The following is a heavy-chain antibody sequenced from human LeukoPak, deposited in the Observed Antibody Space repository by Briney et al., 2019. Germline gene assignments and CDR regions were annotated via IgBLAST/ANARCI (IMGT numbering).Heavy chain of an antibody. Sequence: GGSLRLSCAASGFTFSSYEMNWVRQAPGKGLEWVSYISSSGSTIYYADSVKGQFTISRDNAKNSLYLQMNSLRAEDTAVYYCARSHTWWYDWYFDLWGRGTLVTVSS. V-gene: IGHV3-48*03. CDR1: GFTFSSYE. CDR2: ISSSGSTI. D-gene: IGHD2-15*01. CDR3: ARSHTWWYDWYFDL. J-gene: IGHJ2*01.